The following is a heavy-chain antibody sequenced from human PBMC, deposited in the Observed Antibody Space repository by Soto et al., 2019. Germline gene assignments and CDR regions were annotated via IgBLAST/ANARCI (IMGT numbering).Heavy chain of an antibody. CDR1: GYTITSYG. CDR3: ARARPFCSGGSCYPNWFDP. Sequence: ASVKVSCKASGYTITSYGISWVRQAPGQGLEWMGWISAYNGNTNYAQKLQGRVTMTTDTSTSTAYMELRSLRSDDTAVYYCARARPFCSGGSCYPNWFDPWGQGTLVTVSS. D-gene: IGHD2-15*01. CDR2: ISAYNGNT. V-gene: IGHV1-18*01. J-gene: IGHJ5*02.